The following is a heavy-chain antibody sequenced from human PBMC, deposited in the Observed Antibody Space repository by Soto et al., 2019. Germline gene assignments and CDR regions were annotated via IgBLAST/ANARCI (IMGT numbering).Heavy chain of an antibody. CDR3: ARGPSFIISPRYHHYRMSV. J-gene: IGHJ6*02. V-gene: IGHV1-2*06. CDR2: INPNSGGT. CDR1: GYIFTDYY. Sequence: ASVKVSCKASGYIFTDYYMHWVRQAPGQELGWMGRINPNSGGTNYAQKFQGRVTMTRDTSISTAYTELSSLRSEDTAVYYCARGPSFIISPRYHHYRMSVRGQGSTVPGS. D-gene: IGHD3-10*01.